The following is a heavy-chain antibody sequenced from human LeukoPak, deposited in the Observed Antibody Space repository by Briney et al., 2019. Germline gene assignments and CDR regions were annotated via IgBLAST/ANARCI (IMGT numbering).Heavy chain of an antibody. D-gene: IGHD3-16*02. CDR2: IYYSGST. V-gene: IGHV4-39*01. CDR3: AREVHDYVWGSYRFDY. CDR1: GGSISSSSYY. Sequence: SETPSLTCTVSGGSISSSSYYWGWIRQPPGKGLEWIGSIYYSGSTYYNPSLKSRVTISVDTSKNQFSLKLSSVTAADTAVYYCAREVHDYVWGSYRFDYWGQGTLVTVSS. J-gene: IGHJ4*02.